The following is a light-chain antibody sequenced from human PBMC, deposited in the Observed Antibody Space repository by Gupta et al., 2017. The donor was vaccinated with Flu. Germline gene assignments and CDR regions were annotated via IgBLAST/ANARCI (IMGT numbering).Light chain of an antibody. CDR2: QDT. CDR1: NLGEKY. J-gene: IGLJ2*01. CDR3: LAWDSSTTV. V-gene: IGLV3-1*01. Sequence: CSGDNLGEKYACWYQQKPGQSPVLVIYQDTKRPSGIPERFSGSNSGNIATLTISGTQAMDEADYYCLAWDSSTTVFGGGTKLTVL.